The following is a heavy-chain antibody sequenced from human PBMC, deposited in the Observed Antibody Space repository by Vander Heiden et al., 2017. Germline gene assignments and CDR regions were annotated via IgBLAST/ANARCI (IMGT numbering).Heavy chain of an antibody. V-gene: IGHV3-21*01. CDR2: ISSSSSYI. CDR3: ARDRGYSYGPPAYYYYGMDV. Sequence: EVQLVESGGGLVKPGGSLRLSCAASGFNFSSYSMNWVRQAPGKGLEWVSSISSSSSYIYYADSVKGRFTISRDNAKNSLYLQMNSLRAEDTAVYYCARDRGYSYGPPAYYYYGMDVWGQGTTVTVSS. D-gene: IGHD5-18*01. J-gene: IGHJ6*02. CDR1: GFNFSSYS.